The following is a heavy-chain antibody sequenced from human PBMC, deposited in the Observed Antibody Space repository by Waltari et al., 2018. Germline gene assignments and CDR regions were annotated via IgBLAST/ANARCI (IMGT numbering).Heavy chain of an antibody. J-gene: IGHJ4*02. D-gene: IGHD1-1*01. Sequence: EAQLVQSGGGLVQPGGSLQLSCAASGFPISRFWMTRIRQASGQGLQWVAHIGPDGSDKYYVDSVKGRFTISRDNAENSLLLQMSSLRVEDTALYYCVGWNDPINSWGQGTLVAVSS. CDR2: IGPDGSDK. CDR3: VGWNDPINS. V-gene: IGHV3-7*01. CDR1: GFPISRFW.